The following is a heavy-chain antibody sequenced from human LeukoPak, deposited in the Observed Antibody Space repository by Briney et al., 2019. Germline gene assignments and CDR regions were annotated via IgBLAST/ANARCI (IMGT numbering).Heavy chain of an antibody. D-gene: IGHD6-13*01. CDR3: AKRAAAGTLFDY. CDR1: GFSFSTYD. Sequence: DPGGSLRLSCVASGFSFSTYDMNWVRQAPGKGLECVSAISGSGGSTHYADSVKGRFTISRDNSKNTLYLQMNSLRAEDTAVYYCAKRAAAGTLFDYWGQGTLVTVSS. CDR2: ISGSGGST. J-gene: IGHJ4*02. V-gene: IGHV3-23*01.